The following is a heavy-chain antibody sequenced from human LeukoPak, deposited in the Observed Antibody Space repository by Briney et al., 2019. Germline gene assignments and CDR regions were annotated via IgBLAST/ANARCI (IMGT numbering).Heavy chain of an antibody. Sequence: ASVKVSCKASGYTFTGYYMHWVRQAPGQGLEWMGWINPNSGGTNYAQKFQGRVTMTRDTSISTAYMELSRLRSDDTAVYYCARVMGYSGYDPVDYWGLGTLVTVSS. D-gene: IGHD5-12*01. CDR1: GYTFTGYY. V-gene: IGHV1-2*02. CDR2: INPNSGGT. J-gene: IGHJ4*02. CDR3: ARVMGYSGYDPVDY.